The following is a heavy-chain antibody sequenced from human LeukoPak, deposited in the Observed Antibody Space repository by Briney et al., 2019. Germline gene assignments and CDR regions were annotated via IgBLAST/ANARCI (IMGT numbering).Heavy chain of an antibody. J-gene: IGHJ4*02. V-gene: IGHV1-2*02. CDR2: INPNSGGT. Sequence: ASVKVSCKASGYTFTGYYMHWVRQAPGQGLEWMGWINPNSGGTNYAQKFQGRVTMTRDTSISTAYMELSRLRSDDTAVYYCARDQRGSGYYPDYWGQGTLVIVSS. CDR1: GYTFTGYY. CDR3: ARDQRGSGYYPDY. D-gene: IGHD3-22*01.